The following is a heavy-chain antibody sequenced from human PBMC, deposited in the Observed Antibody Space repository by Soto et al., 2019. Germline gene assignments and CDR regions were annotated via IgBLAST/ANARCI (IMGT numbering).Heavy chain of an antibody. CDR1: GGSISSSSYY. CDR2: IYYSGST. D-gene: IGHD1-26*01. Sequence: QLQLQESGPGLVKPSETLSLTCTVSGGSISSSSYYWGWIRQPPGKGLEWIGSIYYSGSTYYNPSLKSRVTISVDTSKNQFSLKLSSVTAADTAVYYCARHRGVGAFPNWFDPWGQGTLVTVSS. V-gene: IGHV4-39*01. J-gene: IGHJ5*02. CDR3: ARHRGVGAFPNWFDP.